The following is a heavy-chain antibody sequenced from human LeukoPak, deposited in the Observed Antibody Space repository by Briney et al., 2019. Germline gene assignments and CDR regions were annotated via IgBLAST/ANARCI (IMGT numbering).Heavy chain of an antibody. V-gene: IGHV3-23*01. CDR2: ISSTGGTT. CDR3: AKNGDRGAYCTGGTCYPYFYYYMDV. J-gene: IGHJ6*03. CDR1: GITFSSYG. Sequence: GGSQRLSCAASGITFSSYGMSWVRQAPGKGLEWVSSISSTGGTTYYADSVKGRFTISRDNSKNTLYLQMNSLRAEDTAIYYCAKNGDRGAYCTGGTCYPYFYYYMDVWGKGTTVTI. D-gene: IGHD2-15*01.